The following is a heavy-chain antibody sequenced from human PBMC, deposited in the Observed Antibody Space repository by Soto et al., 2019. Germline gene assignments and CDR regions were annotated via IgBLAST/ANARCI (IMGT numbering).Heavy chain of an antibody. V-gene: IGHV4-39*01. CDR1: GGSISSSSYY. D-gene: IGHD1-26*01. J-gene: IGHJ5*02. Sequence: QLQLQESGPGLVKPSETLSLTCTVSGGSISSSSYYCGWIRQPPGKGLEWIGSIYYSGSTYYNPYLQSRVTISVVTSNNQFSLKLRSVTAADTAVYYCASLGSIEFNNWFDPWGQGTLVNVSS. CDR3: ASLGSIEFNNWFDP. CDR2: IYYSGST.